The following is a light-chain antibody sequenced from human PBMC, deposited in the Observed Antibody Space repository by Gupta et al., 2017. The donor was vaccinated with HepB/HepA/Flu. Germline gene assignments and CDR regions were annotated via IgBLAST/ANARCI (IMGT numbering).Light chain of an antibody. CDR3: QQRSNCLFT. V-gene: IGKV3-11*01. J-gene: IGKJ3*01. Sequence: ELVFTHSPATLSLSPWESATLSCRASQSVSSYLAWYQQKPGQAPRLLIYDASNRATGIPARFSGSGSGTEFTLTISSLEPEDFAVYYCQQRSNCLFTFGHGTKVDIK. CDR1: QSVSSY. CDR2: DAS.